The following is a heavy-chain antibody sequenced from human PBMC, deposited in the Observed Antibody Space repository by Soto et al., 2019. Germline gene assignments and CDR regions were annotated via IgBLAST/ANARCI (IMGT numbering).Heavy chain of an antibody. J-gene: IGHJ6*02. D-gene: IGHD3-3*01. CDR1: GFTFSSYW. Sequence: AGGSLRLSCAASGFTFSSYWMHWVRQAPGKGLVWVSRINSDGSSTSYADSVKGRFTISRDNAKNTLYLQMNSLRAEDTAVYYCARDGYDFWKNYYYGMDVWGQGTTVTVSS. CDR3: ARDGYDFWKNYYYGMDV. CDR2: INSDGSST. V-gene: IGHV3-74*01.